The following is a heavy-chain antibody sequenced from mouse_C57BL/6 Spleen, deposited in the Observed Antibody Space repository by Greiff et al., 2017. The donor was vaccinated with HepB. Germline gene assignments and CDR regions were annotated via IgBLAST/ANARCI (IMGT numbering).Heavy chain of an antibody. CDR3: AREAYAMDY. J-gene: IGHJ4*01. Sequence: VQLQQSGPELVKPGASVKISCKASGYAFSSSWMNWVKQRPGKGLEWIGRIYPGDGDTNYNGKFKGKATLTADKSSSTAYMQLSSLTSEDSAVYFCAREAYAMDYWGQGTLVTVSS. CDR2: IYPGDGDT. V-gene: IGHV1-82*01. CDR1: GYAFSSSW.